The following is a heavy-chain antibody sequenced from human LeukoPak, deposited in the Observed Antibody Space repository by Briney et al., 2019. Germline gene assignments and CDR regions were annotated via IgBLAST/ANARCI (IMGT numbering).Heavy chain of an antibody. CDR1: GFTFYMYA. CDR3: AKDRPNFHENSGHYYRRDGDS. Sequence: GGSLTLSCQASGFTFYMYAMSWVRQAPGKGLEWVASMCGTAGCTFYPDSVKGRFTISRDNSKNVLHLRMNSLTAEDTAIYYCAKDRPNFHENSGHYYRRDGDSWGQGTLVTVSS. D-gene: IGHD3-22*01. CDR2: MCGTAGCT. V-gene: IGHV3-23*01. J-gene: IGHJ5*01.